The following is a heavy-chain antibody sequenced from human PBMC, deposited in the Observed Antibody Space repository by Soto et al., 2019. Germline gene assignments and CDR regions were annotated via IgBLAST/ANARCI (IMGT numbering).Heavy chain of an antibody. CDR2: ISAYNGNT. V-gene: IGHV1-18*01. CDR3: ARCLYYYDSMGYYCYGMDV. D-gene: IGHD3-22*01. CDR1: GYTFTSYG. Sequence: GASVKVSCKASGYTFTSYGISWVRQAPGQGLEWMGWISAYNGNTNYAQKLQGRVTMTTDTSTSTAYMELRSLRSDDTAVYYCARCLYYYDSMGYYCYGMDVWGQGTTVTGSS. J-gene: IGHJ6*02.